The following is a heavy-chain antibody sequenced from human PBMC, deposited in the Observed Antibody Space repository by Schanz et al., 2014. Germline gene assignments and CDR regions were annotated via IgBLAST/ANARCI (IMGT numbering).Heavy chain of an antibody. CDR3: ARHGGIPYYPMDV. CDR1: GFTFTTYA. J-gene: IGHJ6*02. CDR2: ISYSGST. Sequence: VQLLESGGGLVQPGGSLRLSCASSGFTFTTYAMSWFRQAPGKGLEWIGYISYSGSTSFNPSLKSRLTMSVDTSKNQFSLRLSSVTAADTAVYYCARHGGIPYYPMDVWGQGTTVTVSS. V-gene: IGHV4-59*06. D-gene: IGHD3-16*01.